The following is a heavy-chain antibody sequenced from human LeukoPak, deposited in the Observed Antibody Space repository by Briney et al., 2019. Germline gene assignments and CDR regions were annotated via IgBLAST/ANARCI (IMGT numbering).Heavy chain of an antibody. CDR3: ARDPGIANGMDG. J-gene: IGHJ6*02. Sequence: GGSLRLSCAASGFTVSTDYMSWVRQAPVRGLEWVSVIYRGSTYYADSVNGRFTVSSDDSKNTLYLQMYSLRAEDTAVYYCARDPGIANGMDGWGQGTTVTVSS. V-gene: IGHV3-66*01. CDR2: IYRGST. CDR1: GFTVSTDY. D-gene: IGHD1-26*01.